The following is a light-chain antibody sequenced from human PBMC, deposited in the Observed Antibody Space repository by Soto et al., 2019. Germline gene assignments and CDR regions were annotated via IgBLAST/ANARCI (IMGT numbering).Light chain of an antibody. Sequence: EIVLTQSPGTLSLSPGQRATLSCRASESISRDYLAWYQQRLGQAPRLLIYGASSGATGIPDRFSGSGSGTYSTLTISRLEPEDFAIYYCQQYGGVPYTFGQGTKLEIK. V-gene: IGKV3-20*01. CDR2: GAS. J-gene: IGKJ2*01. CDR3: QQYGGVPYT. CDR1: ESISRDY.